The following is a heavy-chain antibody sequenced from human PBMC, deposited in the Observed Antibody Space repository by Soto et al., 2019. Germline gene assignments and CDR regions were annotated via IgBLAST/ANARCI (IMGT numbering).Heavy chain of an antibody. D-gene: IGHD2-2*01. J-gene: IGHJ4*02. CDR3: TTEARIVLVRGLLYYFDY. Sequence: LEILSLTCTVSGYSISSHYWSWIRQSPGKGLEWIGYIYYSGSTNYNPSLKSRVTISVDTSKNQFSLKLSSVTAADTAVYYCTTEARIVLVRGLLYYFDYWGQGTLVTVSS. CDR2: IYYSGST. CDR1: GYSISSHY. V-gene: IGHV4-59*11.